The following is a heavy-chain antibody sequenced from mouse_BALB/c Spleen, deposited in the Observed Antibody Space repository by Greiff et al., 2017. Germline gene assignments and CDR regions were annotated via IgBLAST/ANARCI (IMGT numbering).Heavy chain of an antibody. Sequence: DVKLQESGGGLVKPGGSLKLSCAASGFTFSDYYMYWVRQTPEKRLEWVATISDGGSYTYYPDSVKGRFTISRDNAKNNLYLQMSSLKSEDTAMYYCARDYYGKGAMDYWGQGTSVTVSS. V-gene: IGHV5-4*02. CDR3: ARDYYGKGAMDY. CDR1: GFTFSDYY. CDR2: ISDGGSYT. J-gene: IGHJ4*01. D-gene: IGHD2-1*01.